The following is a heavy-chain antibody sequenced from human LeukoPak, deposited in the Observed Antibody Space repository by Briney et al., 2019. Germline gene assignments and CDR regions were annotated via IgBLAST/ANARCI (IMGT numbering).Heavy chain of an antibody. D-gene: IGHD6-13*01. Sequence: SETLSLTCTVSGGSFSSYYWSWIRQPAGKGLEWIGRIYTSGSTNYNPSLKSRVTMSVDTSKNQFSLKLSSVTAADTAVYYCARDFYSSSWYYYYYYMDVWGKGTTVTVSS. V-gene: IGHV4-4*07. J-gene: IGHJ6*03. CDR1: GGSFSSYY. CDR2: IYTSGST. CDR3: ARDFYSSSWYYYYYYMDV.